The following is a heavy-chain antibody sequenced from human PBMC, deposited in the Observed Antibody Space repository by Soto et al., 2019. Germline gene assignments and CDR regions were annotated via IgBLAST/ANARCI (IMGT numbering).Heavy chain of an antibody. CDR1: GFPFSRFG. CDR3: AKAGASGSFAYYGMDV. Sequence: QVQLVESGGGVVQPGQSLRLSCTASGFPFSRFGMHWVRQAPGKGLEWLSVISDDGSQKCYGDSVKGRFTISRDNSKSTLYLQMNSLNAEDTAVYWCAKAGASGSFAYYGMDVWGQGTTVTVSS. D-gene: IGHD3-10*01. J-gene: IGHJ6*02. CDR2: ISDDGSQK. V-gene: IGHV3-30*18.